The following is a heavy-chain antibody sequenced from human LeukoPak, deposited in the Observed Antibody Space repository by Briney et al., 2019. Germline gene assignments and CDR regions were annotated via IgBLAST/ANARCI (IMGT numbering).Heavy chain of an antibody. CDR3: ARDGPSGYCGGDCYSFDY. Sequence: SVKVSCKASGYTFTSYGISWVRQAPGQGLEWMGGIIPIFGTANYAQKFQGRVTITADESTSTAYMELSSLRSEDTAVYYCARDGPSGYCGGDCYSFDYWGQGTLVTVSS. V-gene: IGHV1-69*13. CDR1: GYTFTSYG. D-gene: IGHD2-21*02. J-gene: IGHJ4*02. CDR2: IIPIFGTA.